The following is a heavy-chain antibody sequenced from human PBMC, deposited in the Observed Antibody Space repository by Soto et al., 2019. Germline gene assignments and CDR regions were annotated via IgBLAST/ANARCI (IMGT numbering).Heavy chain of an antibody. Sequence: QITLKESGPTLVKPTQTLTLTCTFSGFSLITSGVGVGWIRQPPGKALEWLALIYWNDDKRYSPSLKSRLTITKDTSKNQVVLTMTNMDPVDTATYYGARIWAAALRFDYWGQGTLVSVSS. CDR1: GFSLITSGVG. CDR2: IYWNDDK. J-gene: IGHJ4*02. CDR3: ARIWAAALRFDY. D-gene: IGHD6-13*01. V-gene: IGHV2-5*01.